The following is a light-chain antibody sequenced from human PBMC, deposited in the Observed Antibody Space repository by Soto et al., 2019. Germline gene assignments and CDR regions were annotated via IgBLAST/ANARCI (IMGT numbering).Light chain of an antibody. CDR1: QSISSN. V-gene: IGKV3-15*01. Sequence: DIVRTQSPATLSVSPGERATLSCRASQSISSNLAWYQHKPGQAPRLLIYRASTRATGIPARFSGSGSGTDFTLTISSLQSEDFAIYYCQHYNNWPPWTFGQGTKVEIK. CDR2: RAS. CDR3: QHYNNWPPWT. J-gene: IGKJ1*01.